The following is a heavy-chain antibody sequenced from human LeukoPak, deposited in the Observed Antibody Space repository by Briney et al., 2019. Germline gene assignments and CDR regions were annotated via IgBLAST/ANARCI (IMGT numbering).Heavy chain of an antibody. V-gene: IGHV3-23*01. CDR1: GFTFSSNA. D-gene: IGHD3-9*01. CDR2: IRGSGGGT. J-gene: IGHJ4*02. Sequence: GGSLRLSCAASGFTFSSNAMSWVRQAPGKGLEWVSAIRGSGGGTYYADSVKGRFTISRDNSKNTLYLQMNSLRAEDTAVYYCAKLRSDYYDILTGNYNPLFDYWGQGTLVTVSS. CDR3: AKLRSDYYDILTGNYNPLFDY.